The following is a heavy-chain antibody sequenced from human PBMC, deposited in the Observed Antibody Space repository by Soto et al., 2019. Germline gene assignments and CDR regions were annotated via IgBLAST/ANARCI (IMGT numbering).Heavy chain of an antibody. J-gene: IGHJ6*02. D-gene: IGHD2-15*01. CDR2: IYWDGDE. CDR1: GFSVSTSGVG. V-gene: IGHV2-5*02. CDR3: AHKGGRGAGMDV. Sequence: QITLKESGPTLVKPTQTLTLTCTFSGFSVSTSGVGVAWIPQPPGKALEWLALIYWDGDERYSPFLQSRVTITKETSKNQVVLTMTNMDPVDTATYYCAHKGGRGAGMDVWGQGTTVTVSS.